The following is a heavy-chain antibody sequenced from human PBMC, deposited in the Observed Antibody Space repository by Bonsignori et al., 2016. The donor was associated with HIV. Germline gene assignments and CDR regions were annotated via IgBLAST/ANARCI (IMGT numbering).Heavy chain of an antibody. V-gene: IGHV3-21*01. Sequence: EVQLVESGGGLVKPGGSLRLSCAGSGFTFSNYSMNWVRQAPGKGLEWVSYISSSSRYIYYADSVKGRFTISRDNAKTSLYLQMNSLRAEDTAVYYCARSRSRWINHNWFDP. CDR1: GFTFSNYS. D-gene: IGHD6-13*01. CDR2: ISSSSRYI. CDR3: ARSRSRWINHNWFDP. J-gene: IGHJ5*02.